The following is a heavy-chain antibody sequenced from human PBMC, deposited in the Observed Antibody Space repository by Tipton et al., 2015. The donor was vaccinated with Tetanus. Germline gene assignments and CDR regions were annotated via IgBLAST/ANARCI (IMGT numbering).Heavy chain of an antibody. CDR2: ISGSGGST. CDR1: GFTFSSYA. CDR3: ARAQEGV. Sequence: CAASGFTFSSYAMSWVRQAPGKGPEWVSAISGSGGSTYYADSVKGRFTISRDNSKNTLYLQMNSLRDEDTAVYYCARAQEGVWGQGTTVTVSS. J-gene: IGHJ6*02. V-gene: IGHV3-23*01.